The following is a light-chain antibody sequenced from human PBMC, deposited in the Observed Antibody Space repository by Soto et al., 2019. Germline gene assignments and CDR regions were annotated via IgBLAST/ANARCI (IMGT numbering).Light chain of an antibody. J-gene: IGKJ1*01. V-gene: IGKV3-20*01. CDR2: GAS. Sequence: LTQSPGTLSLSPGDRATLSCRASQSVGSIYLAWYQQKPGQAPRLLIYGASSRAAGIPVRFSGSGSGTDFTLTISRLEPEDFAVYYCHQYGDSLWTFGQVTKVDI. CDR3: HQYGDSLWT. CDR1: QSVGSIY.